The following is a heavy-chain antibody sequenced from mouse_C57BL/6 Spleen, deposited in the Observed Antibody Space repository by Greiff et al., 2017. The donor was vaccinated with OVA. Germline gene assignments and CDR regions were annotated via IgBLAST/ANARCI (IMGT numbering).Heavy chain of an antibody. CDR3: ARNWAYSNYEFAY. CDR2: IWSGGST. J-gene: IGHJ3*01. D-gene: IGHD2-5*01. CDR1: GFSLTSYG. Sequence: QVQLQQSGPGLVQPSQSLSITCTVSGFSLTSYGVHWVRQSPGKGLEWLGVIWSGGSTDYNAAFISRLSISKDNSKSQVFFKMNSLQADDTAIYYCARNWAYSNYEFAYWGQGTLVTVSA. V-gene: IGHV2-2*01.